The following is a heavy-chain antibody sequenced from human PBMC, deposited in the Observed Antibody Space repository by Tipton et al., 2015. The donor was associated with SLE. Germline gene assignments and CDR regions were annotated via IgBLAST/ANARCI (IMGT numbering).Heavy chain of an antibody. Sequence: SLRLSCAASGFTFSRYWMSWVRQAPGKGLEWVANIKQDGSEKYYVDSVKGRFTISRDNAKNSLYLQMNSLRAEDTAVYYCARYYGANSPYYVDLWGRGTPVTVSP. D-gene: IGHD4/OR15-4a*01. CDR3: ARYYGANSPYYVDL. V-gene: IGHV3-7*01. J-gene: IGHJ2*01. CDR2: IKQDGSEK. CDR1: GFTFSRYW.